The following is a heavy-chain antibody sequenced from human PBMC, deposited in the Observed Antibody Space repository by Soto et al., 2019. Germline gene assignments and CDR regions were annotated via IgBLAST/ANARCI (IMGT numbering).Heavy chain of an antibody. CDR3: ARRYSGAYAWRE. V-gene: IGHV4-39*01. J-gene: IGHJ4*02. CDR2: ISHTEIT. CDR1: GDSISSSDYY. D-gene: IGHD1-26*01. Sequence: QLQLQESGPGLVRPSETLSLTCTVSGDSISSSDYYWGWIRQPPGKGLEWIGTISHTEITYYNPSLKSRLTISVDTSKNQFSLRLSSLTAADTALYYCARRYSGAYAWREWGQGTLITLSS.